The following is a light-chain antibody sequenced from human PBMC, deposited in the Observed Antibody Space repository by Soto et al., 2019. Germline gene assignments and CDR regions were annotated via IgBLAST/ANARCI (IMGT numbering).Light chain of an antibody. V-gene: IGKV1-5*01. Sequence: DIQMTQSPSSLSASVGDKVTITCRASQSINNCLNWYQQKPGKAPKLLLYDVSSLESGVPSRFSGSGSATEFILTINGLQPDDFATYFCQQFKSGTWTFGQGSKVDIK. J-gene: IGKJ1*01. CDR2: DVS. CDR1: QSINNC. CDR3: QQFKSGTWT.